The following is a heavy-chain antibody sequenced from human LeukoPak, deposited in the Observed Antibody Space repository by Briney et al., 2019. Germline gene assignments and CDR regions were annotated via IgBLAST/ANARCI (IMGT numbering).Heavy chain of an antibody. D-gene: IGHD3-22*01. CDR3: ARDTPLYYYDSSGYIEDY. V-gene: IGHV3-48*02. J-gene: IGHJ4*02. CDR1: GFTFRSYS. Sequence: GGSLRLSCAASGFTFRSYSMNWVRRAPGKGLEWVSYISNSSSTIYYADSVKGRFTISRDNAKNSLYLQMNSLRDEDTAVYYCARDTPLYYYDSSGYIEDYWGQGTPVTVSS. CDR2: ISNSSSTI.